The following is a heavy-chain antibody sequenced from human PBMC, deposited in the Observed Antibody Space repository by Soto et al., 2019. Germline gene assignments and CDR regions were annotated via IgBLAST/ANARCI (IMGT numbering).Heavy chain of an antibody. CDR2: IYHSGRA. Sequence: QVQLQESGPGLVTTSQTLSLTCTVSGGSISISTYYWSWIRQDPGKGLEWIGYIYHSGRAYYNPSLQSRVTLSVDTSKNQFSLNLRSLIAADTAVYYCARVSPSPPLDKWGQGTLVTVSS. CDR3: ARVSPSPPLDK. V-gene: IGHV4-31*03. J-gene: IGHJ4*02. CDR1: GGSISISTYY.